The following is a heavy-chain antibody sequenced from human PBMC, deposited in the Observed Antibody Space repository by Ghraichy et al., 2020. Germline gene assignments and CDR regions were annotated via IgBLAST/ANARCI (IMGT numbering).Heavy chain of an antibody. Sequence: GGSLRLSCVVSGFTFSDYRMTWVRQAPGKGLEWVAKINQDGSEEYYVDSVKGRFTISRDNARNSLYLQMNFLGVVDPAVYYCAGHPLGDLGYWGQGTLVTVSS. J-gene: IGHJ4*02. CDR2: INQDGSEE. CDR1: GFTFSDYR. D-gene: IGHD7-27*01. V-gene: IGHV3-7*01. CDR3: AGHPLGDLGY.